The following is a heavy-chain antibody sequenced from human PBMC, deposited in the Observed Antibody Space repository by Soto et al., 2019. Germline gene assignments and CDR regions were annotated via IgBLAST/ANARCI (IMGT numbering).Heavy chain of an antibody. V-gene: IGHV4-59*01. CDR2: IYYSGST. CDR3: ARSLSGSKPGLWFDP. D-gene: IGHD1-26*01. CDR1: GGSISIYY. Sequence: SETLALGCTFSGGSISIYYWSWIRQPPGKGLEWIGYIYYSGSTNYNPSLKSRVTISVDTSKNQFSLKLSSVTAADTAVYYCARSLSGSKPGLWFDPWGQGTMVTVSS. J-gene: IGHJ5*02.